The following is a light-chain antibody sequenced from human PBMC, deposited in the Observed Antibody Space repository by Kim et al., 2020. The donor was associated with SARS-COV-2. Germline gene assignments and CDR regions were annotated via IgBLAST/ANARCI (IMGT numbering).Light chain of an antibody. J-gene: IGKJ5*01. Sequence: SPGERATLSCRASQSVPRTYLAWYQQKAGQAPTLLIYDVSSRATGIPDRFSGSGSGTDFTLTISRLEPEDFAVYSCQQYATSPITFGQGTRLEIK. CDR3: QQYATSPIT. CDR1: QSVPRTY. V-gene: IGKV3-20*01. CDR2: DVS.